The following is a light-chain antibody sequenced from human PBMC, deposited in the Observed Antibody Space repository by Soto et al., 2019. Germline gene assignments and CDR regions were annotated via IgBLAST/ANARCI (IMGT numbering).Light chain of an antibody. CDR1: SGDVGAYNY. CDR3: GSYTTLNTMI. J-gene: IGLJ2*01. CDR2: DVS. V-gene: IGLV2-14*01. Sequence: QSVLTQPASVSGSPGQSITISCAGTSGDVGAYNYVTWFQQYPGKVPKLIIYDVSDRPSGVSDRFSGSKSGNTASLTISGLLAEDEADYYCGSYTTLNTMIFGGGTKLTVL.